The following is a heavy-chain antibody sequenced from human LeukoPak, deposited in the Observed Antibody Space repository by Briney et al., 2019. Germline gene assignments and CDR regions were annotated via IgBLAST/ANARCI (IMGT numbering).Heavy chain of an antibody. V-gene: IGHV3-23*01. Sequence: GGSLRLSCAASGFTFSSYAMSWVRQAPGKGLEWVSAISGSGGSTYYADSVKGRFTISRDNSKNTLYLQMTSLTAEDSAVYYCANDASPTRSSWYSHIAYYYYGMAVWGQGTTVTVSS. CDR2: ISGSGGST. J-gene: IGHJ6*02. CDR1: GFTFSSYA. D-gene: IGHD6-13*01. CDR3: ANDASPTRSSWYSHIAYYYYGMAV.